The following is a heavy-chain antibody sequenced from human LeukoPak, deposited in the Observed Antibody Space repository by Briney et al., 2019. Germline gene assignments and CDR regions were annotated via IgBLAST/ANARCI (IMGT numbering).Heavy chain of an antibody. CDR3: AKDYCSGGSCYSGLDY. CDR1: GFTFSSYA. CDR2: ISGSGGST. V-gene: IGHV3-23*01. J-gene: IGHJ4*02. Sequence: GGSLRLSCAASGFTFSSYAMSWVRQAPGKGLEWVSTISGSGGSTYYADSVKGRFTISRDSSKNTLYLQMNGLRAEDTALYSCAKDYCSGGSCYSGLDYWGQGTLVTVSS. D-gene: IGHD2-15*01.